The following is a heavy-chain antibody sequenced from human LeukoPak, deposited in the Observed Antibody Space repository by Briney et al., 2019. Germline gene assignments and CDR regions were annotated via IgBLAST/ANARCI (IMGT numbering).Heavy chain of an antibody. Sequence: PSQTLPLTCTVSGGSISSGGYYWSWIRQHPGQGLEWIGNIYYSGSTHYSPSLKSRLIISMDTSKNQFSLKLTSVTAADTAVYYCARDLVTVTKGFDIWGQGTMVSVSS. CDR3: ARDLVTVTKGFDI. CDR2: IYYSGST. V-gene: IGHV4-31*03. J-gene: IGHJ3*02. D-gene: IGHD4-17*01. CDR1: GGSISSGGYY.